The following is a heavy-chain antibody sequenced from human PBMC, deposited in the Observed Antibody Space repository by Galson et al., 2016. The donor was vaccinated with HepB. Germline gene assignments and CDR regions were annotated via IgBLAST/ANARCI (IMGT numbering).Heavy chain of an antibody. J-gene: IGHJ4*02. Sequence: SLRLSCAASGITFSSYVMHWVRQAPGKGLEWVAVIWYDGTNQYYADSVKGRFTISRDNSKNTLYLQMNSLRAEDTAVYYCARGSPWWDLAARSFDSWGQGTLVTGSS. CDR3: ARGSPWWDLAARSFDS. CDR1: GITFSSYV. D-gene: IGHD1-26*01. CDR2: IWYDGTNQ. V-gene: IGHV3-33*01.